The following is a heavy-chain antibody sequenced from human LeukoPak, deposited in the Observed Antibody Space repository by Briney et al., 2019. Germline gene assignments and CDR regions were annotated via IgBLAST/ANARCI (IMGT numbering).Heavy chain of an antibody. J-gene: IGHJ4*02. CDR1: GGSISSGGYY. CDR2: IYHSGST. V-gene: IGHV4-30-2*01. D-gene: IGHD3-22*01. Sequence: SETLSLTCTVSGGSISSGGYYWSWIRQPPGKGLEWIGYIYHSGSTYYNPSLKSRVTISVDRSKNQFSLKLSSVTAADTAVYYGARWGYYDSSVYSYFDYWGQGPLVTVSS. CDR3: ARWGYYDSSVYSYFDY.